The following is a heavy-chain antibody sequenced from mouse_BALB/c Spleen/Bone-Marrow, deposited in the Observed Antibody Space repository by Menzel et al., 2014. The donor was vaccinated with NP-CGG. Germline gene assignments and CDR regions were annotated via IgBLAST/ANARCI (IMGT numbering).Heavy chain of an antibody. CDR3: TREGDSPFAY. J-gene: IGHJ3*01. CDR1: GYTFTSYY. V-gene: IGHV1S81*02. Sequence: QVQLKESGAELVKPGASVKLSCKASGYTFTSYYMYWVKQRPGQGLEWIGEINPSNGGTNFNEKFKSKATLTVDKSSSTAYMQLSSLTSEDSAVYYCTREGDSPFAYWGQGTLVTDSA. D-gene: IGHD2-13*01. CDR2: INPSNGGT.